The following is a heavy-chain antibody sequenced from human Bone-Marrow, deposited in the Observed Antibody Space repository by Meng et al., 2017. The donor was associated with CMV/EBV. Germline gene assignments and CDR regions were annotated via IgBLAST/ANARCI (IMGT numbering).Heavy chain of an antibody. CDR3: TRAPPGFDVGMDV. D-gene: IGHD3-9*01. V-gene: IGHV1-46*01. CDR2: INPSGGST. J-gene: IGHJ6*01. Sequence: ASVKVSCKASGYTFTSYYMHWVRQAPGQGLEWMGIINPSGGSTSYAQKFQGRVTMTRDTSTSTVYMELSSLRSEDTAVYYCTRAPPGFDVGMDVWGQGTTVTVSS. CDR1: GYTFTSYY.